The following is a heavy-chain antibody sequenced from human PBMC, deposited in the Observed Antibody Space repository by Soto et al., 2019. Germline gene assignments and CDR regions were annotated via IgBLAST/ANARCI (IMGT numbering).Heavy chain of an antibody. D-gene: IGHD3-22*01. CDR3: AGGYYTYYYYYGMDV. CDR1: GFTFSTYA. V-gene: IGHV3-23*01. CDR2: ISGRGGST. J-gene: IGHJ6*02. Sequence: LRLSCAASGFTFSTYAMSWVRQAPGKGLEWVSAISGRGGSTYYADSVKGRFTISRDNSKNTLYLQMNSLRAEDTAVYYCAGGYYTYYYYYGMDVWGQGTTVTVSS.